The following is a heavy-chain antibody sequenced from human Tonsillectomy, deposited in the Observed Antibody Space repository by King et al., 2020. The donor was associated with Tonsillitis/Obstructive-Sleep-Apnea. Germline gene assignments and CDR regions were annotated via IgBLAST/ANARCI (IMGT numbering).Heavy chain of an antibody. Sequence: LQLQESGPGLVKPSETLSLTCTVSGGSISSSSYYWGWIRQPPGKGLEWIGSIYFSVSTYYSPSLKSRVTISLDTSKNQFSLKVSSVTAADTAVYYCARTPSGSTFDYWGQGTLVTVSS. CDR1: GGSISSSSYY. D-gene: IGHD5-12*01. CDR3: ARTPSGSTFDY. CDR2: IYFSVST. V-gene: IGHV4-39*01. J-gene: IGHJ4*02.